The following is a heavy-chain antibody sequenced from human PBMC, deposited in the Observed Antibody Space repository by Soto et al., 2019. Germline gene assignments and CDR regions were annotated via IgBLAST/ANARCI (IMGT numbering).Heavy chain of an antibody. Sequence: SVTLSLTCTVSGGNICCYYWSWIRKPPGKGLEWIGYMSYSGSTNYNPSLKSRVPISVDTSKIQFSLELSSVTAADTAVYYCARRVSGGDFRSGYTSWFDFWGQGTLVTVFS. V-gene: IGHV4-59*08. CDR1: GGNICCYY. D-gene: IGHD3-3*01. CDR2: MSYSGST. CDR3: ARRVSGGDFRSGYTSWFDF. J-gene: IGHJ5*01.